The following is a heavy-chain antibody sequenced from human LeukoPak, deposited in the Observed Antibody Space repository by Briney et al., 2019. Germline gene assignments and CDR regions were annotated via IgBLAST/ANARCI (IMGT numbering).Heavy chain of an antibody. CDR1: GGTFSSYA. V-gene: IGHV1-69*13. D-gene: IGHD3-3*01. Sequence: GASVKVSCKASGGTFSSYAISWVRQAPGQGLEWMGGIIPIFGTANYAQKFPGRVTITADESTSTAYMELSSLRSEDTAVYYCARGFTIFGVVSYFDYWGQGTLVTVSS. CDR2: IIPIFGTA. J-gene: IGHJ4*02. CDR3: ARGFTIFGVVSYFDY.